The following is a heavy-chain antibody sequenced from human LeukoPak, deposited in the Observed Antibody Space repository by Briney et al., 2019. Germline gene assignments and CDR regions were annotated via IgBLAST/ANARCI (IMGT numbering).Heavy chain of an antibody. V-gene: IGHV3-48*01. J-gene: IGHJ4*02. CDR1: GFTFSSYS. CDR3: ARGKRWLQSGPFDY. CDR2: ISSSSSTI. D-gene: IGHD5-24*01. Sequence: GGSLRLSCAASGFTFSSYSMNWVRQAPGKGLEWVSYISSSSSTIYYADSVKGRFTISRDNAKNSLYLQMNSLRAEDTAVYYCARGKRWLQSGPFDYWGQGTLVTVSS.